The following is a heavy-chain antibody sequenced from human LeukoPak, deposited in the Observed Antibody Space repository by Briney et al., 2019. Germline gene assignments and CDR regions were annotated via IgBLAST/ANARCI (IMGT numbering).Heavy chain of an antibody. Sequence: SETLPLTCAVCGDSISSSNWWGSVGQPPGEGLGGSGEIYHRGGTIYNPPLKRRVTISVDLSKNHFSPKLRSVTAADTAVYYDARGRLRDYVWGSYRPALTFDNWGKEPLVTVSS. CDR3: ARGRLRDYVWGSYRPALTFDN. V-gene: IGHV4-4*02. CDR1: GDSISSSNW. CDR2: IYHRGGT. J-gene: IGHJ4*02. D-gene: IGHD3-16*02.